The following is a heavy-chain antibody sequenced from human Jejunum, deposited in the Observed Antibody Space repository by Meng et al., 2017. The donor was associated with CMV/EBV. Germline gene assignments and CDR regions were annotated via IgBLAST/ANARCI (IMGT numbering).Heavy chain of an antibody. CDR1: TFSSYE. V-gene: IGHV3-48*03. CDR3: ASQNYDFWSDYSVFFDY. CDR2: ISSTDTI. D-gene: IGHD3-3*01. J-gene: IGHJ4*02. Sequence: TFSSYEMNWVRQAPGKGLEWLSYISSTDTIYYADSVKGRFTISRDNAKNSLFLQMNSLRAEDTAVYFCASQNYDFWSDYSVFFDYWGQGALVTVSS.